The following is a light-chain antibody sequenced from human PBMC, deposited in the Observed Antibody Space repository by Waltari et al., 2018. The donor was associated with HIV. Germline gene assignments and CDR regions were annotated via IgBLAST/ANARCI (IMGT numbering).Light chain of an antibody. Sequence: QSALAQPASVSDSPGQSIPIPCTGTTRDVAHYNLVSCYQHPPGKVPKLIIYEVPKRPSGVSNRFSGSKSGNTASLTISGLQAEDEADYYCCSYAASRSVVFGGGTKLTVL. J-gene: IGLJ2*01. CDR3: CSYAASRSVV. CDR1: TRDVAHYNL. CDR2: EVP. V-gene: IGLV2-23*02.